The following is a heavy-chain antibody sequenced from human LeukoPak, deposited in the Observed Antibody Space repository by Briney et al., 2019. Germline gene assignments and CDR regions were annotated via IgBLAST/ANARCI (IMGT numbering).Heavy chain of an antibody. Sequence: GASVKVSCKASGGTFSSYAISWVRQAPGQGLEWMGGIIPIFGTANYAQKFQGRVTITTDESTSTAYMELSSLRSEDTAVYYCAQTVTTYDYHLDVCGKGTTVTVSS. V-gene: IGHV1-69*05. CDR3: AQTVTTYDYHLDV. CDR1: GGTFSSYA. J-gene: IGHJ6*03. D-gene: IGHD4-17*01. CDR2: IIPIFGTA.